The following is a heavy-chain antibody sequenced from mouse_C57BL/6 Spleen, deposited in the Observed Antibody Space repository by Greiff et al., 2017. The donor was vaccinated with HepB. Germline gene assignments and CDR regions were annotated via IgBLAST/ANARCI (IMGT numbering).Heavy chain of an antibody. CDR1: GYTFTSYW. CDR3: ARSGSWGYFDV. J-gene: IGHJ1*03. CDR2: IDPSDSYT. Sequence: QVQLQQPGAELVKPGASVKLSCKASGYTFTSYWMQWVKQRPGQGLEWIGEIDPSDSYTNYNQKFKGKATLTVDTSSSTAYMQLSSLTSEDSAVYYCARSGSWGYFDVWGTGTTVTVSS. D-gene: IGHD4-1*01. V-gene: IGHV1-50*01.